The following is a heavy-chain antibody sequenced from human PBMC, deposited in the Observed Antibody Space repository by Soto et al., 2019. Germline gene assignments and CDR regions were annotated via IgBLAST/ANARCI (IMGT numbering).Heavy chain of an antibody. CDR3: ARERYSGYDSGGVFDY. D-gene: IGHD5-12*01. V-gene: IGHV3-11*06. Sequence: QVQLVESGGGLVKPGGSLRLSCAASGFTFSDYYMSWIRQAPGQGLEWVSYISSSSSYTNYADSVKGRFTISRDNAKNSLYLQMNGLRAEDTAVYDCARERYSGYDSGGVFDYWGQGTLVTVSS. CDR2: ISSSSSYT. J-gene: IGHJ4*02. CDR1: GFTFSDYY.